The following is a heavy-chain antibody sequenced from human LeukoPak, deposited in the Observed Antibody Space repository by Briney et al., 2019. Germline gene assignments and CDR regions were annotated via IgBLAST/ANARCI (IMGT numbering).Heavy chain of an antibody. CDR3: ARVAYYYGSGRPAQNDY. Sequence: ASVKLSCKASGYTFTSYGISWVRQAPGQGLEWMGWISAYNGNTNYAQKLQGRVTMTTDTSTSTAYMELRSLRSDDTAVYYCARVAYYYGSGRPAQNDYWGQGTLVTVSS. CDR1: GYTFTSYG. D-gene: IGHD3-10*01. J-gene: IGHJ4*02. CDR2: ISAYNGNT. V-gene: IGHV1-18*01.